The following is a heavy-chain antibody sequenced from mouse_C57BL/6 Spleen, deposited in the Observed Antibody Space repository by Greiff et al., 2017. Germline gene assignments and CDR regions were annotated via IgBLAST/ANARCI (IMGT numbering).Heavy chain of an antibody. Sequence: QVQLQQPGAELVRPGSSVKLSCKASGYTFTSYWMDWVKQRPGQGLEWIGNIYPSDSETHYNQKFKDKATLTVDKPSSTAYMQLSSLTSEDSAVYYCARLGSNYGGGAMDYWGQGTSVTVSS. CDR2: IYPSDSET. V-gene: IGHV1-61*01. J-gene: IGHJ4*01. CDR1: GYTFTSYW. CDR3: ARLGSNYGGGAMDY. D-gene: IGHD2-5*01.